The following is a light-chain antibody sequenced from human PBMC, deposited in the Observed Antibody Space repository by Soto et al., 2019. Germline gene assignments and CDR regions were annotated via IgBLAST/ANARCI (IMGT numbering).Light chain of an antibody. CDR2: DNS. Sequence: QSVLTQPPSVSGAPGQTVTISCTGTTSNVHWYQQLPGTAPKLLIFDNSNRPSGVPDRFSGSKSGTSASLAISGLQAEDEADYYCSAWDGSLSGRVFGGGTQLTVL. J-gene: IGLJ2*01. CDR1: TSN. V-gene: IGLV1-40*01. CDR3: SAWDGSLSGRV.